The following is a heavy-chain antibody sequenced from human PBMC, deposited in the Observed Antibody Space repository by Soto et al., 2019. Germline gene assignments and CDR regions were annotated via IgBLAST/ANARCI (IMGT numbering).Heavy chain of an antibody. J-gene: IGHJ4*02. D-gene: IGHD3-22*01. V-gene: IGHV3-30*18. Sequence: PGGSLRLSCAASGFTFSSYGMHWVRQAPGKGLEWVAVISYDGSNKYYADSVKGRFTISRDNSKNTLYLQMNSLRAEDTAVYYCAKVGDYDSSGYYYDALAYWGQGTLVTVSS. CDR2: ISYDGSNK. CDR1: GFTFSSYG. CDR3: AKVGDYDSSGYYYDALAY.